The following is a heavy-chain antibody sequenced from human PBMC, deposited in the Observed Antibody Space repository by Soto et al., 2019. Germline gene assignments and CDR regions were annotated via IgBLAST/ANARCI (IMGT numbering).Heavy chain of an antibody. V-gene: IGHV4-59*08. J-gene: IGHJ4*02. D-gene: IGHD3-9*01. CDR2: IYYRGNT. CDR3: ARHPGYYDILTGYTTYYFDY. CDR1: GGSISSYY. Sequence: SETLSLTCTVSGGSISSYYWSWIRQPPGKGLEWIGYIYYRGNTDYNPSLKSRVTISLDTPKNQFSLKLSSVTAADTAVYYCARHPGYYDILTGYTTYYFDYWGQGILVTISS.